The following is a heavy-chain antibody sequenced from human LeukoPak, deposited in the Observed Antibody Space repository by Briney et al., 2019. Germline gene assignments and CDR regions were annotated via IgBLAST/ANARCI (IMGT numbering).Heavy chain of an antibody. CDR1: GFVLSDYG. CDR2: VRYDGSNE. J-gene: IGHJ4*02. CDR3: AKDSNSGYVSVGPNY. D-gene: IGHD5-12*01. Sequence: GGSLRLSCQTSGFVLSDYGMHWVRQAPGKGLEWVAFVRYDGSNEYYADSVKGRLTISRDNSRSTLYLQMNSLRAEDTGVYSCAKDSNSGYVSVGPNYWGLGTLVTVSS. V-gene: IGHV3-30*02.